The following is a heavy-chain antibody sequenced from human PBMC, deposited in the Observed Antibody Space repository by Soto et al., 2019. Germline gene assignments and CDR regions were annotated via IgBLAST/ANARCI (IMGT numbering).Heavy chain of an antibody. V-gene: IGHV1-69*08. CDR3: ARDHTPGDCSSTSCWLEGYYYGMDV. Sequence: QVQLVQSGAEVKKPGSSVKVSCKASGGTFSSYTISWVRQAPGQGLEWMGRIIPTLGIANYAQKFQGRVTITADKSTSTAYMELSSLRSEDTAVYYCARDHTPGDCSSTSCWLEGYYYGMDVWGQGTTVTVSS. D-gene: IGHD2-2*01. J-gene: IGHJ6*02. CDR1: GGTFSSYT. CDR2: IIPTLGIA.